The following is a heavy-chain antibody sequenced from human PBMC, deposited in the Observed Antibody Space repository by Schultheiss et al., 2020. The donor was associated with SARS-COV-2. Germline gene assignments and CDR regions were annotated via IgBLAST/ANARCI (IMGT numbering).Heavy chain of an antibody. CDR3: ARVLFSKGGGPNTY. V-gene: IGHV3-43*01. CDR2: ISWDGGST. D-gene: IGHD3-16*01. J-gene: IGHJ4*02. CDR1: GFTFDDYT. Sequence: GESLKISCAASGFTFDDYTMHWVRQAPGKGLEWVSLISWDGGSTYYADSVKGRFTISRDNAKNTLYLQMNSLRAEDTAVYYCARVLFSKGGGPNTYWGQGTLVTVSS.